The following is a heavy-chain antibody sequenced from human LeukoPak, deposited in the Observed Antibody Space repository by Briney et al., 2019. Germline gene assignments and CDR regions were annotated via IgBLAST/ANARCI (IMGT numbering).Heavy chain of an antibody. Sequence: SETLSLTCTVSGGSISSYYWSWIRQPPGKGLEWIGYIYYSGSTNYNPSLKSRVTISVDTSKNQFSLKLSSATAADTAVYYCARDSYTIFDYWGQGTLVTVSS. CDR1: GGSISSYY. CDR3: ARDSYTIFDY. J-gene: IGHJ4*02. D-gene: IGHD4-4*01. CDR2: IYYSGST. V-gene: IGHV4-59*12.